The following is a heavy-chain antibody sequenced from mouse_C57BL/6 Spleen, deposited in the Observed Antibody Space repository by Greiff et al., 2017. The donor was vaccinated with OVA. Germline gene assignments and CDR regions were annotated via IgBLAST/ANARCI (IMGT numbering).Heavy chain of an antibody. D-gene: IGHD2-1*01. Sequence: EVQLQEPGGGLVKPGGSLKLSCAASGFTFSDYGMHWVRQAPEKGLEWVAYISSGSSTNYYADTVKGRFTVSTDTAKNTLFLQMTSLRSEDTAMYYSTRPGYYGNYDFDDWGQGTTLTVSS. J-gene: IGHJ2*01. CDR3: TRPGYYGNYDFDD. CDR2: ISSGSSTN. V-gene: IGHV5-17*01. CDR1: GFTFSDYG.